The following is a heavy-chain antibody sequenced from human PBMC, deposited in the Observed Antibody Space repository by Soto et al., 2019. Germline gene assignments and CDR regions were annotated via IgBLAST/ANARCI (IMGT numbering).Heavy chain of an antibody. J-gene: IGHJ4*02. CDR2: ISGSGGTT. D-gene: IGHD2-15*01. V-gene: IGHV3-23*01. CDR3: AKGSGGSRPYYFDY. Sequence: GGSLRLSCAASGFTFSNYALSWVRQAPGKGPEWVSAISGSGGTTYYADSVKGRFTISRDNSKGTLYLQMNSLRADDTALYYCAKGSGGSRPYYFDYWGQGSLVTVSS. CDR1: GFTFSNYA.